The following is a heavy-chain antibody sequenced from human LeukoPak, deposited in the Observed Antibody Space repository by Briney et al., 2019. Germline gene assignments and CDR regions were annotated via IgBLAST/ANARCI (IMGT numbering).Heavy chain of an antibody. V-gene: IGHV1-2*02. CDR2: VNPNSGGT. J-gene: IGHJ4*02. Sequence: WVRQAPGQGLEWMGWVNPNSGGTNYAQKFQGRVTMTRDTSISTAYMELSRLRSDDTAVYYCARGTAVVEDWGQGTLVTASS. D-gene: IGHD3-22*01. CDR3: ARGTAVVED.